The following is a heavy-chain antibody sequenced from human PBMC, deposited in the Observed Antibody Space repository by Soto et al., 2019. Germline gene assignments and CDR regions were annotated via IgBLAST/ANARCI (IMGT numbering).Heavy chain of an antibody. V-gene: IGHV1-8*01. D-gene: IGHD2-2*01. CDR2: MNPNSGNT. CDR1: GYTFTSYD. J-gene: IGHJ4*02. Sequence: ASVKVSCKASGYTFTSYDINWVRQATGQGLEWMGWMNPNSGNTGYAQKFQGRVTMTRNTSISTAYMGLSSLRSEDTAVYYCARAQRDSRHIVVVPDYYFDYWGQGTLVTVSS. CDR3: ARAQRDSRHIVVVPDYYFDY.